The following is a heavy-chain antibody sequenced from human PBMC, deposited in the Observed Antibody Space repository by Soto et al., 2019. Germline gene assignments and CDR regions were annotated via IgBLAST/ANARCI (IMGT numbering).Heavy chain of an antibody. V-gene: IGHV6-1*01. CDR2: TYYRSKWSN. J-gene: IGHJ3*02. CDR3: ARGINSALDI. CDR1: GDSVSRNSVA. D-gene: IGHD2-15*01. Sequence: SQTLSLTCVISGDSVSRNSVAWNWIRQSPSRGLEWLGRTYYRSKWSNDYVVSVKGRITINPDTSKNQFSLQLNSVSLEDTGIYYCARGINSALDIWVQGTMVTVSS.